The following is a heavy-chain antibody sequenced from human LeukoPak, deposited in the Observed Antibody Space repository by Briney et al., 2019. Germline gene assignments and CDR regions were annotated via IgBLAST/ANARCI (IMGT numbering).Heavy chain of an antibody. Sequence: ASVKASCKTSGYTFTSYSITWVRQAPGQGLEWVGWISPYNGNKYYAQKYQDRVTMTTETSTRTALLEVRSLTSDDTAVFYCARGISRYTATYAADHWGQGTLVIVSS. D-gene: IGHD2-2*02. V-gene: IGHV1-18*01. CDR1: GYTFTSYS. CDR3: ARGISRYTATYAADH. CDR2: ISPYNGNK. J-gene: IGHJ4*02.